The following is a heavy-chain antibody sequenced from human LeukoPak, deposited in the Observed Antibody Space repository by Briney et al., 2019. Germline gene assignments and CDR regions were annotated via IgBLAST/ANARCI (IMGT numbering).Heavy chain of an antibody. CDR1: RYTFTSYY. D-gene: IGHD3-22*01. Sequence: ASVKVSCKASRYTFTSYYIHWVRQAPGQGLEWMGIVNPSGGSTSYAQKFQGRVTMTRDTSTSTVYMELSSLRSEDTAVYYCARQIDVYDDSSGYQGFDYWGQGTPVTVSS. V-gene: IGHV1-46*01. CDR3: ARQIDVYDDSSGYQGFDY. J-gene: IGHJ4*02. CDR2: VNPSGGST.